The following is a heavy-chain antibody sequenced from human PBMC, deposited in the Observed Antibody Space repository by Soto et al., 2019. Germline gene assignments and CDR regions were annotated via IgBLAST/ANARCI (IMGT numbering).Heavy chain of an antibody. V-gene: IGHV3-21*01. Sequence: PGGSLRLSCAASGFTFSSYSMNWVRQAPGKGLEWVSSISSSSGYIYYADSVKGRFTISRDNAKNSLYLQMNSLRAEDTAVYYCARDLEYSSSSADYWGQGTLVTVSS. CDR1: GFTFSSYS. D-gene: IGHD6-6*01. CDR2: ISSSSGYI. J-gene: IGHJ4*02. CDR3: ARDLEYSSSSADY.